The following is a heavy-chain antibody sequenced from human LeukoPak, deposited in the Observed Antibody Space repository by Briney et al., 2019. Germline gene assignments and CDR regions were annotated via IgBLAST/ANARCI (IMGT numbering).Heavy chain of an antibody. J-gene: IGHJ6*02. V-gene: IGHV4-59*01. Sequence: SETLSLTCIVSGGSISSYYWSWIRQPPGKGLEWIGYISCSGSTNYNPSLKSRVTISEDTSKNQISLKLSSVTTADTAVYYCARRPDYYYYAMDVWGQGTTVTVSS. CDR1: GGSISSYY. CDR3: ARRPDYYYYAMDV. CDR2: ISCSGST.